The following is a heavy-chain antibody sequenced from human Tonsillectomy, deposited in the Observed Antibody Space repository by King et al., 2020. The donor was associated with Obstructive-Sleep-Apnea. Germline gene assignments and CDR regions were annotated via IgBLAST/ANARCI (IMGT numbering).Heavy chain of an antibody. CDR3: ARLEVXEVALY. J-gene: IGHJ4*02. CDR2: IDPRDSYI. V-gene: IGHV5-10-1*03. Sequence: VQLVESGAEVKKPGESLRISCKGSGYSFPSYRISWVRQMPGKGLEWMGRIDPRDSYINYSPSFQGHVTISADKSITTAYLQWSSLKASDTAIYYCARLEVXEVALYWGQXXLVTV. CDR1: GYSFPSYR.